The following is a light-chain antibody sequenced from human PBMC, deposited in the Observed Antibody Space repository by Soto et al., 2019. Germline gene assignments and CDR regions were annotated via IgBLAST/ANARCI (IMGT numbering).Light chain of an antibody. Sequence: EIVLTQSPGTLSLSPGERATLSCRASQSISSSYLAWHQQKPGQAPRVLIYGASSRATGIPDRFGGSGSGTDFTLTISRLEPEDFAVYFCQQYGNPPPNAFGQGTKVEI. CDR2: GAS. V-gene: IGKV3-20*01. CDR1: QSISSSY. J-gene: IGKJ2*01. CDR3: QQYGNPPPNA.